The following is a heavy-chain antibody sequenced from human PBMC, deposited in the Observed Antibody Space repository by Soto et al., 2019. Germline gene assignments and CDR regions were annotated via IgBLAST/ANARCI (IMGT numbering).Heavy chain of an antibody. CDR3: AREDGYRGGDAFDI. Sequence: EVQMVESGGGLVQPGGSLRLSCAASGFTVSSNYMSWVRQAPGKGLEWVSVIYSGGSTYYADSVKGRFTISRDNSKNTRYLQRNSLRAEDTAVYYCAREDGYRGGDAFDIWGQGTMVTVSS. V-gene: IGHV3-66*01. CDR2: IYSGGST. CDR1: GFTVSSNY. D-gene: IGHD5-12*01. J-gene: IGHJ3*02.